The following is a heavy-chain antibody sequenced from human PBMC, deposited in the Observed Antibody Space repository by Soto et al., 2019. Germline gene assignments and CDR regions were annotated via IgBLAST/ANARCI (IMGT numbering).Heavy chain of an antibody. CDR2: IYYSGST. CDR3: ARHEAPSGWYFDY. CDR1: GGSISSSSYY. J-gene: IGHJ4*02. V-gene: IGHV4-39*01. D-gene: IGHD6-19*01. Sequence: PSETLSLTCTASGGSISSSSYYWGWIRQPPGKGLEWIGSIYYSGSTYYNPSLKSRVTISVDTSKNQFSLKLSSVTAADTAVYYCARHEAPSGWYFDYWGQGTLVTVSS.